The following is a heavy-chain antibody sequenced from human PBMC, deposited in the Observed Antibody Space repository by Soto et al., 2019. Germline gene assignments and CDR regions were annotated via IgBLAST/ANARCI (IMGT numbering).Heavy chain of an antibody. CDR1: GYTFTSYG. CDR3: SRASGSESYYDDGFDI. D-gene: IGHD3-10*01. V-gene: IGHV1-18*01. CDR2: ISAYNSNT. Sequence: ASVKVSCKASGYTFTSYGISWVRQAPGQGLEWMGWISAYNSNTNYAQKLQGRATMTTDISTSTAYMELRRLRVDDAAVYFCSRASGSESYYDDGFDIWGQGTLVTVSS. J-gene: IGHJ4*03.